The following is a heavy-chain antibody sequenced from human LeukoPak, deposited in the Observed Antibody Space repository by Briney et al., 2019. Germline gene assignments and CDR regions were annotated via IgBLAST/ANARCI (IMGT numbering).Heavy chain of an antibody. CDR2: IFPSGGEI. Sequence: PAGSLRLSCEASRFTFSTFAMIWVRQPPGKGLEWVSSIFPSGGEIHYADSVRGRFTISRDNSKNTLFLQMNSLRAEDTAVYYCAELGITMIGGVWCKGTTVTISS. CDR3: AELGITMIGGV. J-gene: IGHJ6*04. CDR1: RFTFSTFA. D-gene: IGHD3-10*02. V-gene: IGHV3-23*01.